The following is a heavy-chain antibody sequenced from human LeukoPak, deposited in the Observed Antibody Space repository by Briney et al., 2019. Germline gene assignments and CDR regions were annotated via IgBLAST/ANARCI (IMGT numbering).Heavy chain of an antibody. CDR1: GFTFSSYW. Sequence: GGSLRLSCAASGFTFSSYWMSWVRQAPGKGREGVANIKQEGSEKYYVDSVKGRFTISRDNAKNSLYLQMNSLRAEDTAVYYCARVGYAYYYYYMDVWGKGTTVTVSS. D-gene: IGHD5-12*01. V-gene: IGHV3-7*01. J-gene: IGHJ6*03. CDR3: ARVGYAYYYYYMDV. CDR2: IKQEGSEK.